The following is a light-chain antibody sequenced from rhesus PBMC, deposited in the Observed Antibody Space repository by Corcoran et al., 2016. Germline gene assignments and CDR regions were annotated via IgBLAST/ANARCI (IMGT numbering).Light chain of an antibody. J-gene: IGKJ1*01. CDR3: QQGNSIPT. CDR2: RSS. Sequence: DIVLTQSPTSMAVSQGERVTISCTASSSVTTSYLHWYQQKPGFPPRLLVYRSSSLTSGVPARFSGSGSGTSYTLTISSMEAEDAASYYCQQGNSIPTFGQGTKVEIK. CDR1: SSVTTSY. V-gene: IGKV3-35*01.